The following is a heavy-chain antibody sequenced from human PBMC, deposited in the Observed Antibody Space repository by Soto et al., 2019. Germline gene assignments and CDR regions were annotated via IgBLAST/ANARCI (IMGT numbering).Heavy chain of an antibody. Sequence: EVQLVESGGGLVQPGESLRLSCAASGFTFDYYWMHWVRQAPGTGLVWVSRVHSDGTTTTYADSVKGRFTISRDNARNTVSLQMSSLRAEDTAIYYCARGDRGGFDLWGHGTVVTVSS. J-gene: IGHJ3*01. CDR2: VHSDGTTT. V-gene: IGHV3-74*01. D-gene: IGHD3-10*01. CDR1: GFTFDYYW. CDR3: ARGDRGGFDL.